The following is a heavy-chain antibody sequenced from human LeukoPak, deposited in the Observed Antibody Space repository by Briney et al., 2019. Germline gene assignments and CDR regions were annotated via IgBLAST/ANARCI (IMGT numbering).Heavy chain of an antibody. CDR2: TNHSGST. J-gene: IGHJ6*02. D-gene: IGHD1-1*01. Sequence: SETLSLTCAVYGGSFSGYYWSWIRQPPGKGLEWIGETNHSGSTNYNPSLKSRVTISVDTSKNQFSLKLSSVTAADTAVYYCARGRRTGYYYYGMDVWGQGTTVTVSS. V-gene: IGHV4-34*01. CDR1: GGSFSGYY. CDR3: ARGRRTGYYYYGMDV.